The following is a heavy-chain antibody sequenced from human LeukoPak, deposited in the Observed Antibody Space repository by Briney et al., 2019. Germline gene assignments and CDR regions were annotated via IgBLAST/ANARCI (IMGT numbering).Heavy chain of an antibody. V-gene: IGHV4-59*01. CDR2: IYYSGST. CDR1: GGSISRYY. CDR3: ARGVGIAVAFDYMDV. D-gene: IGHD6-19*01. Sequence: PSETLSLTCTVSGGSISRYYWSWIRQPPGKGLEWIGYIYYSGSTNYNPSLKSRVTISVDTSKNQFSLKLSSVTAADTAVYYCARGVGIAVAFDYMDVWGKGTTVTVSS. J-gene: IGHJ6*03.